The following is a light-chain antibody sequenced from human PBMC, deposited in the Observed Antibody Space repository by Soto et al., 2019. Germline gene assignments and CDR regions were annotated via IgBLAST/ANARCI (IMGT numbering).Light chain of an antibody. V-gene: IGLV2-23*03. CDR1: SSDVGSYNL. CDR2: EGS. CDR3: CSYAGSSTFEV. Sequence: QPALTQPASVSGSPGQSITISCTGTSSDVGSYNLVSWYQQHPGKAPKLMIYEGSKRPSGVSNRFSGSKSGNTASLTISGLQAEDEADYYCCSYAGSSTFEVFGTGTKVTVL. J-gene: IGLJ1*01.